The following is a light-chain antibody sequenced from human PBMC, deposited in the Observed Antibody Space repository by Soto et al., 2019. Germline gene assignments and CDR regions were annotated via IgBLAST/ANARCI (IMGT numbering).Light chain of an antibody. CDR2: DVS. J-gene: IGLJ2*01. CDR3: SSYTSSSTLVV. V-gene: IGLV2-14*01. Sequence: QSALTQPASVSGSPGQSITISCTGTSSDVGGYNYVSWYQQHPGKAPKLMIYDVSNRPSGVSNRFSGSKSGNTASLTSSGLQAEDEDDYYCSSYTSSSTLVVFGGGTKLTVL. CDR1: SSDVGGYNY.